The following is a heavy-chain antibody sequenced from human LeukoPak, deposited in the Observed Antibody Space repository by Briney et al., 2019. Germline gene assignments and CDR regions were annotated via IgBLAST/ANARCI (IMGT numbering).Heavy chain of an antibody. Sequence: PSETLSLTCTVSGGSISSYYWSWIRQPPGKGLEWIGYIYYSGSTNYNPSLKSRVTISVDTSKNQFSLKLSSVTAADTAVYYCARLATGTTFRLDPWGQGTLVTVSS. D-gene: IGHD1-1*01. V-gene: IGHV4-59*01. CDR2: IYYSGST. CDR3: ARLATGTTFRLDP. J-gene: IGHJ5*02. CDR1: GGSISSYY.